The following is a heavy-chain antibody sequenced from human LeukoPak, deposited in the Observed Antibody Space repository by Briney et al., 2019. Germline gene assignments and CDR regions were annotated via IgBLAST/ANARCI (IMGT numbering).Heavy chain of an antibody. CDR1: GDTFRGYE. Sequence: SVKVSCKASGDTFRGYEISWVRQAPGQGLEWMGGMIPMFGTASYARKFQDRVTITTDASTSTAYMDPSSLRSEDTAVYYCARTATEWTNAFDIWGQGTMVTVSS. V-gene: IGHV1-69*05. D-gene: IGHD5-24*01. CDR2: MIPMFGTA. CDR3: ARTATEWTNAFDI. J-gene: IGHJ3*02.